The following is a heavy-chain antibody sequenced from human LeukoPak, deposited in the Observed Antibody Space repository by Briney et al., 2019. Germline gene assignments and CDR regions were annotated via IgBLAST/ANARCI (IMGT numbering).Heavy chain of an antibody. D-gene: IGHD1-26*01. CDR3: ARDASVYSGSLPPFDY. J-gene: IGHJ4*02. V-gene: IGHV3-21*01. Sequence: TGGSLRLSCAASGFTFSSYSMNWVRQAPGKGLEWVSSISSSSSYIYYADSVKGRFTISRDNAKNSLYLQMNSLRAEDTAVYYCARDASVYSGSLPPFDYWGQGTLVTVSS. CDR2: ISSSSSYI. CDR1: GFTFSSYS.